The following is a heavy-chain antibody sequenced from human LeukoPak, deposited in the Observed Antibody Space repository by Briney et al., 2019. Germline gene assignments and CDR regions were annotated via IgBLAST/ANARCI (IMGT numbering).Heavy chain of an antibody. CDR3: ASPGAVAGGHDAFDI. CDR1: GGSISSYY. CDR2: IYTSGST. D-gene: IGHD6-19*01. J-gene: IGHJ3*02. Sequence: SETLSLTCTVSGGSISSYYWSWIRQPAGKGLELIGRIYTSGSTNYNPSLKSRVTMSVDTSKNQFSLKLGSVTAADTAVYYCASPGAVAGGHDAFDIWGQGTMVTVSS. V-gene: IGHV4-4*07.